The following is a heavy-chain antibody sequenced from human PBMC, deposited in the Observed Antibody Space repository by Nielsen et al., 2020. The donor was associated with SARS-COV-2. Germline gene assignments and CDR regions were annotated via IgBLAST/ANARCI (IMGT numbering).Heavy chain of an antibody. V-gene: IGHV3-21*01. CDR3: ASLNHYYYYGMDV. CDR2: ISASGGTT. Sequence: GSLRLSCAASGFTFSRYAMTWVRQAPGKGLDWVSAISASGGTTHYADSVKGRFTISRDNAKNSLYLQMNSLRAEDTAVYYCASLNHYYYYGMDVWGQGTTVTVSS. J-gene: IGHJ6*02. CDR1: GFTFSRYA.